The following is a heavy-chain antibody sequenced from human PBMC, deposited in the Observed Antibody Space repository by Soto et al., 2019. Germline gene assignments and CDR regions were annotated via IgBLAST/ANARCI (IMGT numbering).Heavy chain of an antibody. Sequence: SETLSLTCTVSGGSISSSSYYWGWIRQPPGKGLEWIGSIYYSGSTYYNPSLKSRVTISVDTSKNQFSLKLSSVTAADTAVYYCARQRIYSGYDLVDYWGQGTLVTVSS. D-gene: IGHD5-12*01. CDR2: IYYSGST. CDR1: GGSISSSSYY. J-gene: IGHJ4*02. CDR3: ARQRIYSGYDLVDY. V-gene: IGHV4-39*01.